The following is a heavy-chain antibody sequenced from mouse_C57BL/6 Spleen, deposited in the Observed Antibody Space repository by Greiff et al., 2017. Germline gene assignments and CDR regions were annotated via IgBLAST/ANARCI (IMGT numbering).Heavy chain of an antibody. J-gene: IGHJ4*01. Sequence: SGPELVKPGASVKISCKASGYAFSSSWMNWVKQRPGKGLEWIGRIYPGDGDTNYNGKFKGKATLTADKSSSTAYMQLSSLTSEDSAVYFCARRDSNYGGYAMDYWGQGTSVTVSS. CDR1: GYAFSSSW. CDR3: ARRDSNYGGYAMDY. D-gene: IGHD2-5*01. CDR2: IYPGDGDT. V-gene: IGHV1-82*01.